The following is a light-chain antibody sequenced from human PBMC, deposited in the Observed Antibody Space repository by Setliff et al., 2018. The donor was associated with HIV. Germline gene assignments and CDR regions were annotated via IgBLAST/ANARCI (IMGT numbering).Light chain of an antibody. CDR3: SSYTSSSPYV. CDR1: SSDVGGYNY. Sequence: QSALTQPASVSGSPGQSITISCRGTSSDVGGYNYVSWYQQHPGKAPKLMIYDVSNRPSGVSNRFSGSKSGNTASLTISGLQAEDEADYFCSSYTSSSPYVFGSGTKVTV. V-gene: IGLV2-14*03. CDR2: DVS. J-gene: IGLJ1*01.